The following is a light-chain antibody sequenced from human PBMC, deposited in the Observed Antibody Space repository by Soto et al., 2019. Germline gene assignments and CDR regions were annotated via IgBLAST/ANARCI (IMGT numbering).Light chain of an antibody. V-gene: IGLV4-60*03. J-gene: IGLJ2*01. Sequence: QPVLTQSSSASASLGSSVKLTCTLSSGHSSYIIAWHQQQPGKAPRYLMKLEGSGSYNKGSGVPDRFSGSSSGADRYLTISNLQSEDEADYYCETWDSGVVFGGGTKLTVL. CDR1: SGHSSYI. CDR2: LEGSGSY. CDR3: ETWDSGVV.